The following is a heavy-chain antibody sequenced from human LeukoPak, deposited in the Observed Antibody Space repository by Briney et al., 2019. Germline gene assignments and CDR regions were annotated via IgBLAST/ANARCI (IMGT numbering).Heavy chain of an antibody. J-gene: IGHJ4*02. V-gene: IGHV3-7*03. CDR2: INPGGRDT. D-gene: IGHD5-18*01. CDR3: ARGALGGIQLWFGDY. CDR1: GFTFNRCW. Sequence: GGSLRLSCVVSGFTFNRCWMNWVRQAPGKGLEWLAHINPGGRDTYYVDSVKGRFTISRDNAKNSLYLQMNSLRAEDTAVYYCARGALGGIQLWFGDYWGQGTLVTVSS.